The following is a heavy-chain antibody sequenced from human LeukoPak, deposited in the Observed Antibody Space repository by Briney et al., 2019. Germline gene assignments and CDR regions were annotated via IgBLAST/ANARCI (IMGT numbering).Heavy chain of an antibody. D-gene: IGHD3-10*01. CDR3: AKAVRSMVTGGGYFDS. V-gene: IGHV3-23*01. Sequence: GGSLRLSCTASGFAFSNYAMSWVRQAPGKGLEWVSSLSGGGDSRYYADSVMGRFTISRDNSKNTLYLQMNSLRAEDTAVYYCAKAVRSMVTGGGYFDSWGQGTLVTVSS. J-gene: IGHJ4*02. CDR1: GFAFSNYA. CDR2: LSGGGDSR.